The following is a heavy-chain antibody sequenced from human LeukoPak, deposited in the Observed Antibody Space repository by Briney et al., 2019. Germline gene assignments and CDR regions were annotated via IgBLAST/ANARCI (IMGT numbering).Heavy chain of an antibody. CDR2: VYYSGST. D-gene: IGHD1-26*01. Sequence: SETLSLTCTVSGGSISSSSYHWGWIRQPPGKGLEGSGSVYYSGSTYNNPSLKSRVTISVDTPKKQFSLKMSSVTAADTAVYYCARLRVGATGYFDSWGQGTLVTVSS. CDR1: GGSISSSSYH. CDR3: ARLRVGATGYFDS. V-gene: IGHV4-39*01. J-gene: IGHJ4*02.